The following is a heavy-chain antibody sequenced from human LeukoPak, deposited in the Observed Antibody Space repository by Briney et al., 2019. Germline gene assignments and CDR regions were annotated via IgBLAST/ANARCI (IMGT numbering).Heavy chain of an antibody. D-gene: IGHD5-24*01. CDR3: ARGVEMSTKVGTFDV. J-gene: IGHJ3*01. CDR2: IKEDGSEK. CDR1: GFTFSNAW. Sequence: GGSLRLSCAASGFTFSNAWMSWVRQAPGKGLEWVANIKEDGSEKYYVDSVKGRFTISRDKAKKSLYLQMNNLRAEDTAVYYCARGVEMSTKVGTFDVWGQGTMVTVSS. V-gene: IGHV3-7*01.